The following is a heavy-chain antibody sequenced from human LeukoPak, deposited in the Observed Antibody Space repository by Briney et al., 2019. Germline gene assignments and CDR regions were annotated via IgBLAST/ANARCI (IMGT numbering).Heavy chain of an antibody. Sequence: GGSLRLSCAASGFIFSSYWMSWVRQAPGKGLEWVANIKQDGSEKYYVDSVKGRFTISRDNAKNSLYLQMNSLRAEDTAVYYCARVHYDILTGYPDWGQGTLVTVSS. CDR2: IKQDGSEK. CDR1: GFIFSSYW. CDR3: ARVHYDILTGYPD. J-gene: IGHJ4*02. D-gene: IGHD3-9*01. V-gene: IGHV3-7*01.